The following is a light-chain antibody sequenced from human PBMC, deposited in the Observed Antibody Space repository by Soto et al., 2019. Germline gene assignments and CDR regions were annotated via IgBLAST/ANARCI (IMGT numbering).Light chain of an antibody. CDR1: SSDAGSYNF. J-gene: IGLJ2*01. CDR2: EVT. CDR3: CSYAGSSTPVV. V-gene: IGLV2-23*02. Sequence: QSALTQPASVSGSPGQSITISCTGTSSDAGSYNFVSWYQQHPGKAPKLMIYEVTERPSGVSNRFSGSKSGNTASLTISGLQVEDEADYYCCSYAGSSTPVVFGGGTKLTVL.